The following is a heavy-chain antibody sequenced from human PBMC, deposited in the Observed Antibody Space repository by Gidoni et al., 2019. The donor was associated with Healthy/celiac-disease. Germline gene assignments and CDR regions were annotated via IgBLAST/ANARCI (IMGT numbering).Heavy chain of an antibody. J-gene: IGHJ4*02. Sequence: EVQLVESGGGLVKPGGSLRLSCAASGFTFSSYSMNWVRQAPGKGLECVSSISSSSSYIYYADSVKGRFTISRDNAKNSLYLQMNSLRAEDTAVYYCARDLEGLLAPFDYWGQGTLVTVSS. CDR2: ISSSSSYI. D-gene: IGHD2-15*01. CDR3: ARDLEGLLAPFDY. V-gene: IGHV3-21*01. CDR1: GFTFSSYS.